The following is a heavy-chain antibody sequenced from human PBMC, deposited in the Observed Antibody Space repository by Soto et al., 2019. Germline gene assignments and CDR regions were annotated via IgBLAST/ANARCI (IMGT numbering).Heavy chain of an antibody. CDR2: IYYSGST. Sequence: QVQLQESGPGLVKPSETLSLTCTVSGGSISSYYWSWIRQPPGKGLEWIGYIYYSGSTNYNPSLQSRVTISVDTSKNQFSLKLSSVTAADTAVYYCARQRNYYGSVYYFDYWGQGTLVTVSS. J-gene: IGHJ4*02. CDR1: GGSISSYY. CDR3: ARQRNYYGSVYYFDY. D-gene: IGHD3-10*01. V-gene: IGHV4-59*08.